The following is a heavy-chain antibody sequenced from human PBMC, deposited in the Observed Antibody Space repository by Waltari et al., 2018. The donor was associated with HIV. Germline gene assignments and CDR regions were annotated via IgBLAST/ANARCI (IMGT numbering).Heavy chain of an antibody. V-gene: IGHV3-53*01. CDR3: ARLATHFYDGFGGGFEAYGMDV. CDR1: AFTVGQNY. D-gene: IGHD3-22*01. Sequence: VQLVESGGTSVQTGGSLRLSCVVSAFTVGQNYWPWVGQAPGKGLDWVLTIYSDGKVFYAAPVRGRFTLSRDNSKNMLSLQMNSLRVDDSAKYYCARLATHFYDGFGGGFEAYGMDVWGQGTTVIVSS. CDR2: IYSDGKV. J-gene: IGHJ6*02.